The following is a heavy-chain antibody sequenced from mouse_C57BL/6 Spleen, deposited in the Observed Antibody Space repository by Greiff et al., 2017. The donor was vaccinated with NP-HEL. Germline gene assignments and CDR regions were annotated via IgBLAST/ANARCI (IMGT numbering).Heavy chain of an antibody. D-gene: IGHD1-1*01. Sequence: EVQLVESGTVLARPGASVKMSCKTSGYTFTSYWMHWVKQRPGQGLEWIGAIYPGNSDTSYNQKFKGKAKLTAVTSASTAYMELSSLTNEDSAVYYCTRPAVVAKEPFAYWGQGTLVTVSA. CDR3: TRPAVVAKEPFAY. CDR1: GYTFTSYW. CDR2: IYPGNSDT. J-gene: IGHJ3*01. V-gene: IGHV1-5*01.